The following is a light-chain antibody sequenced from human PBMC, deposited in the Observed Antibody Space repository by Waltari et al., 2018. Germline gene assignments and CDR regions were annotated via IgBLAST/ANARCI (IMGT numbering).Light chain of an antibody. Sequence: EIVMTQSPDTLSVSQGARATLSCRASQSFSSNLAWYQQKPGQAPRLLIYGASTRASGISARFSGSGSGTEFTLTITSMQSEDFAVYYCQQYNGWPLTFGGGTKVEIK. J-gene: IGKJ4*01. CDR1: QSFSSN. V-gene: IGKV3-15*01. CDR3: QQYNGWPLT. CDR2: GAS.